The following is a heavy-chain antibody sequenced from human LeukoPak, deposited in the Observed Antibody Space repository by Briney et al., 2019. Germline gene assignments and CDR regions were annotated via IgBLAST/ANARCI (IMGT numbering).Heavy chain of an antibody. V-gene: IGHV1-2*02. CDR2: INANSGGT. CDR3: ARVRDGYNYGSNWFDP. Sequence: ASVKVSCKASGYTFIGYYMHWVRQAPGQGLEWMGWINANSGGTNYAQKFQGRVTMTRDTSISTAYMELSRLRSDDTAVYYCARVRDGYNYGSNWFDPWGQETLVTVSS. CDR1: GYTFIGYY. J-gene: IGHJ5*02. D-gene: IGHD5-18*01.